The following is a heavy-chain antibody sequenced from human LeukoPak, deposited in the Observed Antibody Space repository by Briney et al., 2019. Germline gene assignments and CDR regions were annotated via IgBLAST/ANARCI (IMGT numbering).Heavy chain of an antibody. V-gene: IGHV1-69*13. CDR2: IIPIFGTA. CDR1: GGTFTSYA. J-gene: IGHJ4*02. CDR3: ARTEISRGYFDY. Sequence: SAKVSCKASGGTFTSYAISWVRQAPGQGLEWMGGIIPIFGTANYAQKFQGRVTITADESTSTAYMELNSLRSEDTAVYYCARTEISRGYFDYWGQGTLVTVSS. D-gene: IGHD2/OR15-2a*01.